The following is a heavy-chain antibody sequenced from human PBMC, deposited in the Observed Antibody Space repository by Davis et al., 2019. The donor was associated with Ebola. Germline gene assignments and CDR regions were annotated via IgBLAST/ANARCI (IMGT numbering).Heavy chain of an antibody. CDR2: IIAHNGNT. D-gene: IGHD3-3*01. Sequence: ASVKVSCKASGYTFTSYGISWVRQAPGQGLEWMGWIIAHNGNTNFGQKFRGRVTMTTDTSTSTAYMELRSLRSDDTAVYYCARDRFLADGWLDYYYYYMDVWGKGTTVTVSS. CDR1: GYTFTSYG. V-gene: IGHV1-18*01. CDR3: ARDRFLADGWLDYYYYYMDV. J-gene: IGHJ6*03.